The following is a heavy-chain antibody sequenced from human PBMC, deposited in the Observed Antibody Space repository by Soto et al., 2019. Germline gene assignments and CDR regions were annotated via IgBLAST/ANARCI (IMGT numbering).Heavy chain of an antibody. CDR1: GDTFNFYS. J-gene: IGHJ4*02. Sequence: QVQLVQSGAEVKRPGSSVKVSCKASGDTFNFYSINWVRQAPGLGLEWMGRVNPIVSMSNYAQKFQGRVTMTADKSTSTAYMELSSLRYEDTAIYYCASIYGSGYRAFDYWGQGALVTVSS. D-gene: IGHD3-10*01. V-gene: IGHV1-69*02. CDR2: VNPIVSMS. CDR3: ASIYGSGYRAFDY.